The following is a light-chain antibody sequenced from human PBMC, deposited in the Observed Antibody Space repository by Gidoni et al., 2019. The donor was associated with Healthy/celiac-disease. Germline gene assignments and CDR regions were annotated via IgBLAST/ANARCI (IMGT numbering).Light chain of an antibody. Sequence: DIQKTQSPSTLSACVGDRVTITCRASQGLSSWLAWYQQKPGKAPKLLIYKASSLESGVPSRFSGSGSGTEFTLTISSLQPDDFATYYCQQYNSYSTFGPGTKVDIK. CDR2: KAS. J-gene: IGKJ3*01. CDR3: QQYNSYST. V-gene: IGKV1-5*03. CDR1: QGLSSW.